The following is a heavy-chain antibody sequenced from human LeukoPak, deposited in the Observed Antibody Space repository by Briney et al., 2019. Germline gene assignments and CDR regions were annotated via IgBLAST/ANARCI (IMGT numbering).Heavy chain of an antibody. CDR2: IYYSGTT. Sequence: PSETLSLTCTVSGGSISSYYWSWIRQSPGKGLEWIGYIYYSGTTNYNPSLKSRVTISVDTSKNQFSLKLSSVTAADTAVYYCARLTKYYDFWSGYYVDYWGQGTLVTVSS. CDR3: ARLTKYYDFWSGYYVDY. J-gene: IGHJ4*02. V-gene: IGHV4-59*08. D-gene: IGHD3-3*01. CDR1: GGSISSYY.